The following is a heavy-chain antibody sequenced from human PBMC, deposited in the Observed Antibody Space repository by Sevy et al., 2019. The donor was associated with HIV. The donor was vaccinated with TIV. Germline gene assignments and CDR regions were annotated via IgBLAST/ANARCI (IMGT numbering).Heavy chain of an antibody. V-gene: IGHV3-66*01. J-gene: IGHJ4*02. CDR3: GRGKSGYGYALNY. CDR1: GFTVNSNY. D-gene: IGHD5-18*01. CDR2: IHSDDTT. Sequence: GGSLRLSCAASGFTVNSNYMTWVRQAPGKGLEGVSVIHSDDTTIHADSVKDGFTISRDNFKNKLYLHMSSLRAEDTAVYYCGRGKSGYGYALNYWGQGTLVTVSS.